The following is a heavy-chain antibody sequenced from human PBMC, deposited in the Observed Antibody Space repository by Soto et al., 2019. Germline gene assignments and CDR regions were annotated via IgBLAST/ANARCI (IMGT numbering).Heavy chain of an antibody. V-gene: IGHV4-34*01. CDR3: ARGVVYRDVGLAYGMDV. CDR1: CESFSNHY. CDR2: INYSGST. D-gene: IGHD3-22*01. Sequence: SETLSLTCAVYCESFSNHYWTWIRQSPGKGLEWVGEINYSGSTRYNWSLGSRVTISVDTSKNQFSLMVTSVTAKDTAVYYCARGVVYRDVGLAYGMDVWGQGTTVTVSS. J-gene: IGHJ6*02.